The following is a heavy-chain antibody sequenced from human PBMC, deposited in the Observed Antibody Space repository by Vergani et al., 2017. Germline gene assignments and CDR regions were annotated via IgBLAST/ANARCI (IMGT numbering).Heavy chain of an antibody. CDR1: GYTFTDHY. J-gene: IGHJ6*02. CDR2: VDPEDGET. Sequence: EVQLVQSGAEVKKPGATMKISCKVSGYTFTDHYMHWVKQAPGKGLEWMGLVDPEDGETIYAWKFKGRVTIAADTSTDTAQLELSSLRSEDTAVYYCATPQTVTTGGMEVWGQGTTVIVSS. CDR3: ATPQTVTTGGMEV. D-gene: IGHD4-17*01. V-gene: IGHV1-69-2*01.